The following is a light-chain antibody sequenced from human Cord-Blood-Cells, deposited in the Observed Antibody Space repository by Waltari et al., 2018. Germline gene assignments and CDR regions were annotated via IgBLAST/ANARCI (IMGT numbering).Light chain of an antibody. CDR1: QNIGSY. CDR3: QQSYSTPCT. V-gene: IGKV1-39*01. CDR2: VAS. J-gene: IGKJ2*02. Sequence: DIQITQSPPSLSASVGDRATITCRAGQNIGSYLNWYQQKPRKAPKVLIYVASSLQSGVPSRFSGSGSGTDFTLTISSLQPEDFATFDCQQSYSTPCTFGQGTKLEIK.